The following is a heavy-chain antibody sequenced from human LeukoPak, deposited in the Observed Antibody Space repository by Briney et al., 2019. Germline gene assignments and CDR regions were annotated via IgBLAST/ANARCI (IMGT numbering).Heavy chain of an antibody. CDR3: ARGYYYDSSGYYYAAFDI. J-gene: IGHJ3*02. CDR2: ISYDGSNK. Sequence: GGSLRLSCAASGFTFSSYAMHWVRQAPGKGLEWVAVISYDGSNKYYADSVKGRFTISRDNSKNTLYLQMNSLRAEDTAVYYCARGYYYDSSGYYYAAFDIWGQGTMVTVSS. CDR1: GFTFSSYA. V-gene: IGHV3-30*04. D-gene: IGHD3-22*01.